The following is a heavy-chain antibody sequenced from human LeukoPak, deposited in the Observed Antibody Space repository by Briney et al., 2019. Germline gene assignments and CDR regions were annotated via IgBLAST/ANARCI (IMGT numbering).Heavy chain of an antibody. CDR1: GGSISSSSYY. CDR3: APLHNILTGYENDY. CDR2: IYYSGST. J-gene: IGHJ4*02. D-gene: IGHD3-9*01. V-gene: IGHV4-39*01. Sequence: SETLSLTCTVSGGSISSSSYYWGWIRQPPGKGLEWIGSIYYSGSTYYNPSLKSRVTISVDTSKNQFSLKLSSVTAADTAVYYCAPLHNILTGYENDYWGQGTLVTVSS.